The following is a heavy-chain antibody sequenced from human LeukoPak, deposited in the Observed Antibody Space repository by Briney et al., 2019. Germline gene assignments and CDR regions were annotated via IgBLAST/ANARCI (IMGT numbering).Heavy chain of an antibody. V-gene: IGHV3-74*01. Sequence: QSGGSLRLSCAASGFTLSSYWMHWVRQAPGKGLVWVSRIKSDGRTNYADSVKGRFTISRDNAKNTVSLQMNSLRAEDTGVYYCARAPSEIGGYYPDYFRHWGQGTLVIVSS. J-gene: IGHJ1*01. CDR3: ARAPSEIGGYYPDYFRH. CDR1: GFTLSSYW. CDR2: IKSDGRT. D-gene: IGHD3-22*01.